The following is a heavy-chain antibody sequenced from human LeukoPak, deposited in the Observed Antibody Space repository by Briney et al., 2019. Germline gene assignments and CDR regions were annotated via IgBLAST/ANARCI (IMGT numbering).Heavy chain of an antibody. CDR1: GFTFSSSW. D-gene: IGHD2/OR15-2a*01. Sequence: AGSLRLSCEASGFTFSSSWMHWVRQPPGKGLVWVSSASDDGSITSYADSVKRRFTLSRDNAENTVFLQMNSLRVEDTAVYHCARGPNSPDYWGQGTLVTVSS. V-gene: IGHV3-74*01. J-gene: IGHJ4*02. CDR2: ASDDGSIT. CDR3: ARGPNSPDY.